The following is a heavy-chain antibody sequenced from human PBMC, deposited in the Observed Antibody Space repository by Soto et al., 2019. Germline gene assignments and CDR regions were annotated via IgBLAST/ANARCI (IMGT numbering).Heavy chain of an antibody. CDR3: ARVLPVTTRGHQHSYWFDP. CDR1: GYTFTSYG. Sequence: ASVKVSCKASGYTFTSYGISWVRQAPGQGLDWMGWISAYNGNTNYAQKLQGRVTMTTDTSTSTAYMELRSLRSDDTAVYYCARVLPVTTRGHQHSYWFDPWGQGTLVTVSS. J-gene: IGHJ5*02. V-gene: IGHV1-18*01. CDR2: ISAYNGNT. D-gene: IGHD4-17*01.